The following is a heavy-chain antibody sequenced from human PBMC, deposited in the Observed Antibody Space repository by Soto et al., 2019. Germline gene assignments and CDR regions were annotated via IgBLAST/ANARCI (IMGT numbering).Heavy chain of an antibody. J-gene: IGHJ4*02. CDR2: ISSSSSYI. CDR1: GFTFSSYS. Sequence: PGGSLRLSCAASGFTFSSYSMNWVRQAPGKGLEWLSSISSSSSYIYYADSVKGRFTISRDNAKNSVYLQMNSLRGEDTAIYYCARDKVGVGDYFDYWGQGTLVTVSS. CDR3: ARDKVGVGDYFDY. V-gene: IGHV3-21*01. D-gene: IGHD1-26*01.